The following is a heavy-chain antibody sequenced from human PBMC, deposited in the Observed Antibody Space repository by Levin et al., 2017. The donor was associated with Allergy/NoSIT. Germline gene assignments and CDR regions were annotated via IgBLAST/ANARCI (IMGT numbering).Heavy chain of an antibody. CDR2: ISGYNGDT. D-gene: IGHD3-10*01. V-gene: IGHV1-18*01. CDR1: GYTFINYG. J-gene: IGHJ4*02. Sequence: ASVKVSCKASGYTFINYGITWVRQAPGQGLEWMGWISGYNGDTNYAQKFQGRVTMTTDTSTSTAYMELRSLRSDDTAVYFCARRQYASGSYYNGDWGQGTPVTVS. CDR3: ARRQYASGSYYNGD.